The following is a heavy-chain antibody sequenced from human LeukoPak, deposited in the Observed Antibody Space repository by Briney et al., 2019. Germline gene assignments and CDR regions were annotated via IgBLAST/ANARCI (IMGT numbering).Heavy chain of an antibody. D-gene: IGHD3-10*01. CDR1: GGSFSGYY. Sequence: SETLSLTCAVYGGSFSGYYWSWIRQPPGKGLEWIGEINHSGSTNYNPSLKSRVTISVDTSKNQFSLKLSSVTAADTAVYYCARRGGGAVPPTYYYYMDVWGKGTTVTISS. V-gene: IGHV4-34*01. CDR2: INHSGST. CDR3: ARRGGGAVPPTYYYYMDV. J-gene: IGHJ6*03.